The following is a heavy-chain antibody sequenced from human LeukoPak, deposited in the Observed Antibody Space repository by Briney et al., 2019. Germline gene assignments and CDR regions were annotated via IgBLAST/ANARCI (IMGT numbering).Heavy chain of an antibody. V-gene: IGHV1-2*06. CDR2: INPNSGGT. CDR1: GYTFTGYY. CDR3: ARGELVGLGATSAGWFDP. Sequence: ASMKVSCKASGYTFTGYYMHWVRQAPGQGLEWMGRINPNSGGTNYAQKIQGRVTMTRDTSISTAYMELSRLRSDDTTVYYCARGELVGLGATSAGWFDPWGQGTLVTVSS. J-gene: IGHJ5*02. D-gene: IGHD1-26*01.